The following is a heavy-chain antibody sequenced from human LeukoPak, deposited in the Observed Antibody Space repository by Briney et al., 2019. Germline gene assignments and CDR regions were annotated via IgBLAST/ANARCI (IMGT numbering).Heavy chain of an antibody. V-gene: IGHV3-30-3*01. J-gene: IGHJ4*02. D-gene: IGHD2-21*02. CDR3: ARDTAPSPVVVTAIDVDY. CDR2: ISYDGSNK. CDR1: GFAFSSYA. Sequence: PGGSLRLSCAASGFAFSSYAMHWVRQAPGKGLEWVAVISYDGSNKYYADSVKGRFTISRDNSKSTLYLQMNSLRAEDTAVYYCARDTAPSPVVVTAIDVDYWGQGTLVTVSS.